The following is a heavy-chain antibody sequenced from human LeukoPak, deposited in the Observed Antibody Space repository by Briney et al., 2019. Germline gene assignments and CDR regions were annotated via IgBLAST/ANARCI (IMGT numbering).Heavy chain of an antibody. Sequence: SETLSLTCTVSGGSISSGSYYWSWIRQPAGEGLEWIGRIYTSGSTNYNPSLKSRVTISGDTSKNQFTLNPSSVTAADTAVYYCARSHIVVVFDYWGQGTLVTVSS. CDR1: GGSISSGSYY. D-gene: IGHD2-21*01. CDR2: IYTSGST. V-gene: IGHV4-61*02. CDR3: ARSHIVVVFDY. J-gene: IGHJ4*02.